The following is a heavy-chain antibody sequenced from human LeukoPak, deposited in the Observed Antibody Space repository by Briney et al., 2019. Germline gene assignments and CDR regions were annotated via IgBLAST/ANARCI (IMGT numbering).Heavy chain of an antibody. D-gene: IGHD3-22*01. CDR1: GGSINTNY. CDR3: ARGEAAPVVVGFDY. J-gene: IGHJ4*02. Sequence: PSETLSLTCTVSGGSINTNYWSWIRQPPGKELEWIAYIFYSGTTNYNPSLKSRVTISVDTSKNQFSLKLSSVTAADTAVYYCARGEAAPVVVGFDYWGQGTLVTVSS. V-gene: IGHV4-59*12. CDR2: IFYSGTT.